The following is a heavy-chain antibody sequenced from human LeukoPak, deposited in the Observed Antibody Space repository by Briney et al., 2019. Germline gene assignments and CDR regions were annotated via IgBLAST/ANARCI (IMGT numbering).Heavy chain of an antibody. CDR1: GYTFTAYY. J-gene: IGHJ4*02. CDR2: IDPNSDGT. Sequence: ASVKVSCKASGYTFTAYYIHWVRQAPGQGLEWMGQIDPNSDGTKYAQKFQGRVTMTRDTSISTAYMQVSRLRSDDTPVYYCATWRGSFCDYWGQGSLVTVSS. D-gene: IGHD2/OR15-2a*01. CDR3: ATWRGSFCDY. V-gene: IGHV1-2*06.